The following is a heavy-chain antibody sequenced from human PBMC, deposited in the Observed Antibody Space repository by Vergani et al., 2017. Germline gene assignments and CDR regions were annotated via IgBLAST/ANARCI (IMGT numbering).Heavy chain of an antibody. Sequence: QVQLVQSGAEVKKPGASVKVSFKASGYTFTGYYMHWVRQAPGQGLEWMGWINPNSGGTNYAQKFQGRVTMTRDTSISTAYMELSRLRSDDTAVYYCASSNWNHVRPIYAFDIWGQGTMVTVSS. J-gene: IGHJ3*02. CDR2: INPNSGGT. CDR3: ASSNWNHVRPIYAFDI. CDR1: GYTFTGYY. D-gene: IGHD1-14*01. V-gene: IGHV1-2*02.